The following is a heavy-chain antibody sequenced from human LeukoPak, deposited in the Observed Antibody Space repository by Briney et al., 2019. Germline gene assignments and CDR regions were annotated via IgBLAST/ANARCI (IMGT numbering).Heavy chain of an antibody. Sequence: GSSVKVSCKASGGTFSSYAISWVRQAPGQGLEWMGRIIPILGMANYAQKFQGRVTITADKSTSTAYMELSSLRSEDTAVYYCARVGYYGSGSYYNPSYYYYGMDVWGQGTTVTVSS. CDR2: IIPILGMA. D-gene: IGHD3-10*01. CDR3: ARVGYYGSGSYYNPSYYYYGMDV. V-gene: IGHV1-69*04. J-gene: IGHJ6*02. CDR1: GGTFSSYA.